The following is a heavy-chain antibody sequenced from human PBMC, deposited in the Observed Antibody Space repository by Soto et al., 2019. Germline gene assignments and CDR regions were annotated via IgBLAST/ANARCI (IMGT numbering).Heavy chain of an antibody. CDR3: ARGWNPMTPDGSGFYGMDV. J-gene: IGHJ6*04. D-gene: IGHD3-10*01. Sequence: GASVKVSCKASGCTFSSYAISWVRQAPGQGLEWMGGFIPIFGTANDAQKFQGRVTITADESTSTAYMELSSLRSEDTAVYYCARGWNPMTPDGSGFYGMDVWGEGTKVNVYS. V-gene: IGHV1-69*13. CDR2: FIPIFGTA. CDR1: GCTFSSYA.